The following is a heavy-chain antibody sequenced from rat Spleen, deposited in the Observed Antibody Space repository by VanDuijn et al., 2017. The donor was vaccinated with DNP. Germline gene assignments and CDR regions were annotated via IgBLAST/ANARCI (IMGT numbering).Heavy chain of an antibody. J-gene: IGHJ2*01. CDR1: GFTFSNYG. CDR3: ARLQVYYYSSYMAY. V-gene: IGHV5S13*01. D-gene: IGHD1-2*01. CDR2: ISTSGGST. Sequence: EVQLVESGGGLVQPGRSLRLSCAASGFTFSNYGMAWVRQAPTKGLEWVASISTSGGSTYYRDSVKGRFTVSRDNAKSTLYLQMDSLRSEDTATYYCARLQVYYYSSYMAYWGQGVMVTVSS.